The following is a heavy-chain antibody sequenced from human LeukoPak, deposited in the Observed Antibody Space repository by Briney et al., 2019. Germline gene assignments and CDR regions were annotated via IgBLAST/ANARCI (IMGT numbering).Heavy chain of an antibody. CDR3: ATEYCSITSCYDAFDI. CDR1: GGTFSSYA. V-gene: IGHV1-69*13. Sequence: SVKVSCKASGGTFSSYAISWVRQAPGQGLEWMGGIIPIFGTANYAQKFQGRVTITADESTSTAYMELSSLRSEDTAVYYCATEYCSITSCYDAFDIWGQGTMVTVSS. J-gene: IGHJ3*02. CDR2: IIPIFGTA. D-gene: IGHD2-2*01.